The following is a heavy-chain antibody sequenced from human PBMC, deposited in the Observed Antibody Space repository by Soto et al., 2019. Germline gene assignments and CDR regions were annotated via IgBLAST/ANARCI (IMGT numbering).Heavy chain of an antibody. CDR3: ARATSAAAGTPNLDY. J-gene: IGHJ4*02. CDR2: INHSGST. V-gene: IGHV4-34*01. Sequence: SETLSLTCAVYGESFSGYYWSWIRKPPGKGLEWIGEINHSGSTNYNPSLKSRVTISVDTSKNQFSLKLSSVTAADTAVYYCARATSAAAGTPNLDYWGQGTLVTVSS. CDR1: GESFSGYY. D-gene: IGHD6-13*01.